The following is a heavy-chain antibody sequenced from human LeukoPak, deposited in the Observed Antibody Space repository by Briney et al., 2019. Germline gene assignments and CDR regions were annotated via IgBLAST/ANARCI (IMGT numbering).Heavy chain of an antibody. CDR2: ARSFNGER. J-gene: IGHJ4*02. CDR1: GYAFNHHS. Sequence: AGVTVSRKASGYAFNHHSNSLQRLAPGPGMEWVWVARSFNGERHYAQKFQGKGTMTRDTYNAKATMELESQRSDAKALDYCARDPNNNRGRDAYFDFWGQGTLVSVSS. D-gene: IGHD1-14*01. CDR3: ARDPNNNRGRDAYFDF. V-gene: IGHV1-18*01.